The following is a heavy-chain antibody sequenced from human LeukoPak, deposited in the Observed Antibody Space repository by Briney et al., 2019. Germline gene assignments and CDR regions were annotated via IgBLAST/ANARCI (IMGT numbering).Heavy chain of an antibody. Sequence: ASVKVSCKASGYTFTSYGISWVRQAPGQGLERMGWISAYNGNTNYAQKLQGRVTMTTDTSTSTAYMELRSLRSDDTAVYYCARGRLWFGEGGFDPWGQGTLVTVSS. J-gene: IGHJ5*02. CDR3: ARGRLWFGEGGFDP. CDR2: ISAYNGNT. V-gene: IGHV1-18*01. CDR1: GYTFTSYG. D-gene: IGHD3-10*01.